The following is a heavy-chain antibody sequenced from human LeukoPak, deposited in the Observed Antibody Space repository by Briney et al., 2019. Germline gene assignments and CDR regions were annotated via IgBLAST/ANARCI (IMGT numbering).Heavy chain of an antibody. D-gene: IGHD3-10*01. CDR3: ARDLEGIITP. CDR2: ISYDGSNK. Sequence: PGGSLRLSCAASGFTFSSYAMHWVRQAPGKGLEWVAVISYDGSNKYYADSVKGRFTISRDNSKNTLYLQMNSLRAEDTAVYYCARDLEGIITPWGQGTLVTVSS. V-gene: IGHV3-30*04. J-gene: IGHJ5*02. CDR1: GFTFSSYA.